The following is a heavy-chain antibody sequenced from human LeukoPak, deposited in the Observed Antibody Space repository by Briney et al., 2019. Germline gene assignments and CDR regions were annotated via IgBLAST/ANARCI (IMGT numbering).Heavy chain of an antibody. J-gene: IGHJ4*02. CDR2: IIPIFGTA. CDR1: GYRFTSFG. V-gene: IGHV1-69*13. D-gene: IGHD2-2*01. CDR3: ARDLVEGSTSFLYFDY. Sequence: SVKVSCKASGYRFTSFGISWVRQAPGQGLEWMGGIIPIFGTANYAQKFQGRVTITADESTSTAYMELSSLRSEDTAVYYCARDLVEGSTSFLYFDYWGQGTLVTVSS.